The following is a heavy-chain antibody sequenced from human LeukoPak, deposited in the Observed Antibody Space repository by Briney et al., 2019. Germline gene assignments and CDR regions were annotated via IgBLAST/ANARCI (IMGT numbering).Heavy chain of an antibody. D-gene: IGHD4-17*01. CDR3: AKGGDYAYYFDY. V-gene: IGHV3-30*02. CDR1: GFTFSSYG. J-gene: IGHJ4*02. Sequence: PGGSLRLSCAASGFTFSSYGMHWVRQAPGKGLEWVAFIRYDGSNKYYADSVKGRFTISRDNSKNTLYLQMNSLRAEDTAVYCCAKGGDYAYYFDYWGQGTLVTVSS. CDR2: IRYDGSNK.